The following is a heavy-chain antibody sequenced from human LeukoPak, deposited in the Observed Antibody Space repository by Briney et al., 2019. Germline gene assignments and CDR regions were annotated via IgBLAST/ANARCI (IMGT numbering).Heavy chain of an antibody. CDR1: GYTFTSYG. V-gene: IGHV1-18*01. D-gene: IGHD5-18*01. CDR3: ARSDNVDTALSN. Sequence: ASVKVSCKASGYTFTSYGISWVRQAPGQGLEWMGWISAYNGNTNYARKLQGRVTMTTDTSTSTAYMELRSLRSDDTAVYYCARSDNVDTALSNWGQGTMVTVSS. J-gene: IGHJ3*01. CDR2: ISAYNGNT.